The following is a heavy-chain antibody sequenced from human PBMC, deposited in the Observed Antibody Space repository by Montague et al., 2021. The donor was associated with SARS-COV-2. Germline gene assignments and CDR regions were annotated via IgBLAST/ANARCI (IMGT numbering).Heavy chain of an antibody. Sequence: TLSLTCTVSGDSISGGPYYWTWTRQPAGKGLEWIGRIFTRGSTLYNPSLSSRVTISVDTSKNQFSLTLSSVTAADTAIYYCTREVLAAMRPWFDPWGQGTLVTVSS. CDR1: GDSISGGPYY. J-gene: IGHJ5*02. CDR3: TREVLAAMRPWFDP. D-gene: IGHD2-2*01. CDR2: IFTRGST. V-gene: IGHV4-61*02.